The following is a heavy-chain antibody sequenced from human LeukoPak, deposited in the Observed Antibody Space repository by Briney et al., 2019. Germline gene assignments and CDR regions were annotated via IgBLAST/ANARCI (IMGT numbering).Heavy chain of an antibody. J-gene: IGHJ3*02. CDR1: GFTFSNAW. Sequence: GGSLRLSCAASGFTFSNAWMSWVRQAPGKGLEWVGRIKSKTDGGTTDYAAPVKGRFTISRDDSKNTLYLQMNSLKTEDTAVYYCTRGSISRAFDIWGQGTMVTVSS. D-gene: IGHD6-6*01. V-gene: IGHV3-15*01. CDR3: TRGSISRAFDI. CDR2: IKSKTDGGTT.